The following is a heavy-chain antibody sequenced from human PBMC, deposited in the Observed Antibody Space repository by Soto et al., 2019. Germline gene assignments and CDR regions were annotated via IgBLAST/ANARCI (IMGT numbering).Heavy chain of an antibody. CDR1: GYTFTDYY. V-gene: IGHV1-2*04. D-gene: IGHD6-19*01. Sequence: QVQLVQSGAEVKKPGASVKVSCKASGYTFTDYYMHWVRQAPGQGLEWMGWINPNSGVTNYAQKFQVWVTMTRDTSISTAYMELRRLRSDDTAVYYCAREGGYSSGLGIDYWGQGTLVTVSS. J-gene: IGHJ4*02. CDR2: INPNSGVT. CDR3: AREGGYSSGLGIDY.